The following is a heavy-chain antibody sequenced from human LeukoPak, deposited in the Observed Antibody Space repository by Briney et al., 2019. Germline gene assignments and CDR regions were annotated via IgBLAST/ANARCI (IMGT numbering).Heavy chain of an antibody. D-gene: IGHD2-2*02. CDR2: ISAYNGKT. CDR1: GYTFTSYG. CDR3: ARDLAVPAAILLFDY. J-gene: IGHJ4*02. Sequence: ASVKVSCKASGYTFTSYGISWVRQAPGQGLEWMGWISAYNGKTNYAQKLQGRVTMTTDTSTSTAYMELRSLRSDDTAVYYCARDLAVPAAILLFDYWGQGTLVTVSS. V-gene: IGHV1-18*01.